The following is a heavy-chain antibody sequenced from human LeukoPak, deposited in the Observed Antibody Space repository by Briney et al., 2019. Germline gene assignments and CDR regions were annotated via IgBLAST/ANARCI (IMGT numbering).Heavy chain of an antibody. CDR1: GYSISSGYY. V-gene: IGHV4-38-2*02. Sequence: SETLSLTCTVSGYSISSGYYWGWIRQPPGKGLEWIGSIYHSGSTYYNPSLKSRVTISVDTSKNQFSLKLSSVTAADTAVYYCARLHDYGDYYFDYWGQGTLVTVSS. J-gene: IGHJ4*02. CDR3: ARLHDYGDYYFDY. D-gene: IGHD4-17*01. CDR2: IYHSGST.